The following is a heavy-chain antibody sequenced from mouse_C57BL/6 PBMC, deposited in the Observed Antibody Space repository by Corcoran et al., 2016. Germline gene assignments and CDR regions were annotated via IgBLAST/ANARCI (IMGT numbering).Heavy chain of an antibody. D-gene: IGHD2-5*01. J-gene: IGHJ2*01. CDR2: IYPGGGYT. CDR1: GYTFTNYW. CDR3: ARYYSNYFDY. Sequence: QVQLQQSGAELVRPGTSVKMSFKASGYTFTNYWIGWAKQRPGHGLEWIGDIYPGGGYTNYNEKFKGKATLTADKSSSTAYMQFSSLTSEDSAIYYCARYYSNYFDYWGQGTTLTVSS. V-gene: IGHV1-63*01.